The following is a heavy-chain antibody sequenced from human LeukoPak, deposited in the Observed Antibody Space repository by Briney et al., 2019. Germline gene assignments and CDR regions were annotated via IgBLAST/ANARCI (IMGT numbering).Heavy chain of an antibody. J-gene: IGHJ6*03. CDR3: AKDSGGTYFYYYYYMDV. Sequence: GGSLRLSCAASGFTFSRYSMSWVRQAPGKGLEWVSAISGSGTTIYYADSVKRRFTISRDNSKNTLYLQINSLRAEDTAVYYCAKDSGGTYFYYYYYMDVWGKGTTVTVSS. CDR1: GFTFSRYS. D-gene: IGHD1-26*01. V-gene: IGHV3-23*01. CDR2: ISGSGTTI.